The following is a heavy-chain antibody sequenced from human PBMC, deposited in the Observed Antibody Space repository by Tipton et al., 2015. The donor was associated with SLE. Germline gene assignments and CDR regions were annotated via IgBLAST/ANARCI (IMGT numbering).Heavy chain of an antibody. CDR2: VNQGGSEK. V-gene: IGHV3-7*01. D-gene: IGHD2-21*01. CDR3: ARRGPQKALWTPENRYYGMDV. J-gene: IGHJ6*02. CDR1: GFAFSSSW. Sequence: SLRLSCAASGFAFSSSWMSWVRQAPGKGLEWVAHVNQGGSEKYYVDSVKGRFTISGDNAKNSLYLQMNSLRAEDTAVYYCARRGPQKALWTPENRYYGMDVWGQGTTVTVSS.